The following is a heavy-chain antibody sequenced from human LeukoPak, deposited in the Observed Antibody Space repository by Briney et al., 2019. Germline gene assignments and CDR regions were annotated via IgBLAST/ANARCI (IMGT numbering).Heavy chain of an antibody. D-gene: IGHD1-26*01. J-gene: IGHJ4*02. CDR1: GFTFSRYW. CDR2: IKEDGSDK. CDR3: ARALNSGSYAPADY. Sequence: GESLRLSCAASGFTFSRYWMNWVRQAPGKGLQWVANIKEDGSDKYYVDSVKGRFTISRDNAKNSLYLQMNSLRVEDTAVYYCARALNSGSYAPADYWGQGTLVTVSS. V-gene: IGHV3-7*01.